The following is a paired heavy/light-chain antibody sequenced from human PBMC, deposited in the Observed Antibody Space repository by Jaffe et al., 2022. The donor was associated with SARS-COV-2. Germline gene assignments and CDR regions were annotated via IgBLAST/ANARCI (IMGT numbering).Light chain of an antibody. CDR3: QKYDTGPLT. CDR2: AAS. J-gene: IGKJ4*01. CDR1: QGISNN. Sequence: DIQMTQSPSSLSASVGDRVTITCRASQGISNNLAWYQQKPGQVPKLLIFAASALQSGVPSRISGSGSGTEFTLTISSLQPEDVASYYCQKYDTGPLTFGGGTKVEIK. V-gene: IGKV1-27*01.
Heavy chain of an antibody. Sequence: QVQLVESGGGLVKPGGSLRLSCAGSGFTFSDYYMSWIRQPPGKGLEWTSYISSSGGDIYYADSVKGRFTISRDNARSSLYLQINSLRAEDTAVYYCARSGSGWYPGYYNMDVWGKGTTVTVAS. D-gene: IGHD6-19*01. CDR3: ARSGSGWYPGYYNMDV. V-gene: IGHV3-11*01. CDR2: ISSSGGDI. J-gene: IGHJ6*03. CDR1: GFTFSDYY.